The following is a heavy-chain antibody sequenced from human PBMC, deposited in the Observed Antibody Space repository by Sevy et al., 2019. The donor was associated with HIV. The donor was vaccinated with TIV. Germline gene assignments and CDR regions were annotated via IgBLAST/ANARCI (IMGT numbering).Heavy chain of an antibody. D-gene: IGHD3-3*01. V-gene: IGHV4-38-2*01. CDR2: IDQGGNA. Sequence: SETLSLTCAVSGYSITRGYHWGWIRQPPGKGLEWIGSIDQGGNAYYNPSLRGRVAISVNTSKNRFPLNFRSVTAADTALYFCARHGIFGVTYSFDYWGQGALVTVSS. CDR3: ARHGIFGVTYSFDY. J-gene: IGHJ4*02. CDR1: GYSITRGYH.